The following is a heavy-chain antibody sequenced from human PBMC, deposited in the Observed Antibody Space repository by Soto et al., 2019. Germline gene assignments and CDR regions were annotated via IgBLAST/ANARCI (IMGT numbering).Heavy chain of an antibody. D-gene: IGHD6-13*01. J-gene: IGHJ5*02. CDR3: AKGMSESSSWYLVSWFDP. V-gene: IGHV3-23*01. CDR2: ISGSGGST. CDR1: GFTFSSYA. Sequence: VGSLRLSCAASGFTFSSYAMSWVRQAPGKGLEWVSAISGSGGSTYYADSVKGRFTISRDNSKNTLYLQMNSLRAEDTAVYYCAKGMSESSSWYLVSWFDPWGQGTLVTVSS.